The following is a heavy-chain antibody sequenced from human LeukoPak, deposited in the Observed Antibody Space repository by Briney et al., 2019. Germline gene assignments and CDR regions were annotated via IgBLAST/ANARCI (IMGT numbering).Heavy chain of an antibody. CDR2: AFYSVSP. V-gene: IGHV4-59*08. D-gene: IGHD3-10*01. CDR3: ARHRPDLHGDFDF. Sequence: KPSETLSLTCTVSGPSISPYRWSWIRQPPGKGLEWIGYAFYSVSPTYNPSLKSGLTISIERFANRFSLQLRSVTAADTAVYFCARHRPDLHGDFDFWGQGLLVAASS. J-gene: IGHJ4*02. CDR1: GPSISPYR.